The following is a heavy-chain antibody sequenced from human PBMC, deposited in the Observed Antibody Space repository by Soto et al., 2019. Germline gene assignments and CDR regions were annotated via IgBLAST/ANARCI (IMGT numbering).Heavy chain of an antibody. CDR3: ASRDPGTSVDY. Sequence: QVQLQESGLGLVKPSGTLSLTCAVSGGSFTSNNWWTWVRQPPGQGLEWIGEIYRTGSTNYNPSLKSRVTISLDKSENQFSLKVTSLTAADTAVYYCASRDPGTSVDYWGQGTLVTVSS. D-gene: IGHD1-7*01. CDR2: IYRTGST. V-gene: IGHV4-4*02. J-gene: IGHJ4*02. CDR1: GGSFTSNNW.